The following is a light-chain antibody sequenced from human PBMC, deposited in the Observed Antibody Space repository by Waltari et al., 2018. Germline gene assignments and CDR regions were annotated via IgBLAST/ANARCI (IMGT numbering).Light chain of an antibody. J-gene: IGKJ1*01. CDR3: QQYKTYVWT. V-gene: IGKV1-5*03. CDR1: QSISGW. CDR2: EAA. Sequence: DIQMTPSPSTLSASVGDRVTITCRAIQSISGWLAWYQHKPGKAPQLLLYEAASLESGVPSRFSGSGSATEFTLTISSLQPDDFATYYCQQYKTYVWTFGQGTKVDIK.